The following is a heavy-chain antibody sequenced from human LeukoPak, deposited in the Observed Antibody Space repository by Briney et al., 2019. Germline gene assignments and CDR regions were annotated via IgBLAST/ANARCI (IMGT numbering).Heavy chain of an antibody. D-gene: IGHD3-22*01. CDR2: VYTDGTT. V-gene: IGHV4-61*02. J-gene: IGHJ4*02. Sequence: SQTLSLTCTVSGGSISSGSYYWRWIRQPAGKGLEWIGRVYTDGTTSYNPSLKSRVTMSVDTSKNQFSLNLNSVTAADTAMYYCARHLYESRGQTSFDYWGQGTLVTVSS. CDR1: GGSISSGSYY. CDR3: ARHLYESRGQTSFDY.